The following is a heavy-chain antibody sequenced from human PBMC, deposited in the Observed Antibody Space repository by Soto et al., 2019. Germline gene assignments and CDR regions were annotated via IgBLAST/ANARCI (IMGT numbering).Heavy chain of an antibody. V-gene: IGHV3-11*01. D-gene: IGHD2-2*01. CDR1: GFTFSDYY. CDR2: ISSSSGTI. CDR3: ARDGVVVPSALYYFDY. J-gene: IGHJ4*02. Sequence: GSLRLSCAASGFTFSDYYMTWIRQAPGSGLEWVSYISSSSGTISYANSVKGRVTMTRDTSTSTFYMELSSMRSEDTAVYFCARDGVVVPSALYYFDYWGQGTLVTVSS.